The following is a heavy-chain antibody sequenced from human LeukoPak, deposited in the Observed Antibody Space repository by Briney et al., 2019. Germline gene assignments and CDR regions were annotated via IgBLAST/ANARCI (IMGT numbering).Heavy chain of an antibody. D-gene: IGHD3-10*01. CDR2: IYYSGYT. CDR3: ARTTMVRGTYYMDV. V-gene: IGHV4-59*01. J-gene: IGHJ6*03. CDR1: GGSISSYY. Sequence: SETLPLTCTVSGGSISSYYWSWIRQPPGKGLEWIGCIYYSGYTNYKSSLKSRVTISVDTSKNQFSLKLSSVTAADTAVYYCARTTMVRGTYYMDVWGKGTTVTVFS.